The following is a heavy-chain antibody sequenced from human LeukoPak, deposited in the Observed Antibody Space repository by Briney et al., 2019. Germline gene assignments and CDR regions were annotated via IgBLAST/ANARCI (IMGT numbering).Heavy chain of an antibody. CDR3: ARVFDAFDI. CDR2: IYYSGST. CDR1: GGSISSYY. Sequence: SETLSLTCTVTGGSISSYYWSWIRQPPAKGLQWIGYIYYSGSTNYSPSLKSRVTISVDTSKNQVSLKLSSVTAADTAVYYCARVFDAFDIWGQGTMVTVSS. V-gene: IGHV4-59*01. J-gene: IGHJ3*02.